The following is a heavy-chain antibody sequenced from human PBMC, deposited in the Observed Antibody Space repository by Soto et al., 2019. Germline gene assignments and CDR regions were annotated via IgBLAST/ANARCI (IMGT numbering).Heavy chain of an antibody. CDR1: GFTFSSYA. CDR3: AKGQLRFLEWFSTPEYFQH. CDR2: ISGSGGST. Sequence: GVSLRLSCAASGFTFSSYAMSWVRQAPGKGLEWVSAISGSGGSTYYADSVKGRFTISRDNSKNTLYLQMNSLRAEDTAVYYCAKGQLRFLEWFSTPEYFQHWCQGTLVTVSS. D-gene: IGHD3-3*01. J-gene: IGHJ1*01. V-gene: IGHV3-23*01.